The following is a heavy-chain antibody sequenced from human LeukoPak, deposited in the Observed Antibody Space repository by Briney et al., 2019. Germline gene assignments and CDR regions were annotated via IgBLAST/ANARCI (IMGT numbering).Heavy chain of an antibody. CDR1: GFTFSSYG. D-gene: IGHD1-26*01. CDR3: ASGWELDY. V-gene: IGHV3-7*01. Sequence: PGGSLRFSCAASGFTFSSYGMHWVRQAPGKGLEWVANIKQDGSEKYYVDSVKGRFTISRDNAKNSLYLQMNSLRAEDTAVYYCASGWELDYWGQGTLVTVSS. J-gene: IGHJ4*02. CDR2: IKQDGSEK.